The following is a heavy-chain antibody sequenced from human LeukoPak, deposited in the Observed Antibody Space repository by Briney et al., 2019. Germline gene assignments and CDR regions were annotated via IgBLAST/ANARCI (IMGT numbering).Heavy chain of an antibody. V-gene: IGHV4-59*01. Sequence: SETLSLTCTVSGGSISSYYWSWIRQPPGKGLEWIGYIYTSGSTNYNPSLKSRVTMSVDTSKNQFSLKLSSVTAADTAVYYCARSRLRVAAGTPRDFDYWGQGTLVTVSS. CDR2: IYTSGST. J-gene: IGHJ4*02. D-gene: IGHD6-13*01. CDR1: GGSISSYY. CDR3: ARSRLRVAAGTPRDFDY.